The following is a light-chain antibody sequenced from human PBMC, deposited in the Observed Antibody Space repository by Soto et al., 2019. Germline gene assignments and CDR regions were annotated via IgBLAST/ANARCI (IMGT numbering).Light chain of an antibody. V-gene: IGLV2-14*01. CDR2: EVS. J-gene: IGLJ1*01. CDR1: SSDVGGYNS. Sequence: QSALTQPASVSGSPGQSITISCTGTSSDVGGYNSVSWYRQHPGKAPKLMIYEVSNRPSGVSDRFSGSKSGNTASLTISGLQAEDEADYYCSSYTSRSTYVFGSGTKVP. CDR3: SSYTSRSTYV.